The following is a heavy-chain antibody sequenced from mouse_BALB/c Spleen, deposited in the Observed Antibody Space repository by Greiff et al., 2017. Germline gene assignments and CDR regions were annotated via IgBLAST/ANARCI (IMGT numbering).Heavy chain of an antibody. CDR1: GYTFTSYY. CDR3: TREEAWFAY. CDR2: INPSNGGT. Sequence: QVQLQQSGAELVKPGASVKLSCKASGYTFTSYYMYWVKQRPGQGLEWIGEINPSNGGTNFNEKFKSKATLTVDKSSSTAYMQLSSLTSEDSAVYYCTREEAWFAYWGQGTLVTVSA. J-gene: IGHJ3*01. V-gene: IGHV1S81*02.